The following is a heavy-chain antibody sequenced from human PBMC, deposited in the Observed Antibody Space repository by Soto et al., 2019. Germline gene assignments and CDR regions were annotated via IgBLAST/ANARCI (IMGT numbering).Heavy chain of an antibody. J-gene: IGHJ2*01. CDR2: INDRGSI. V-gene: IGHV4-34*01. CDR3: ARESHDILTGPPWVWYFDL. D-gene: IGHD3-9*01. CDR1: GGSFSGYY. Sequence: QVQLQQWGAGPLRPLETLSLTCGVSGGSFSGYYWAWIRQSPGKGLEWIGEINDRGSINYNPSLKGRVSISVDTSKNHHSLNLRSVTAADTAVYYCARESHDILTGPPWVWYFDLWGRGTLVTVSS.